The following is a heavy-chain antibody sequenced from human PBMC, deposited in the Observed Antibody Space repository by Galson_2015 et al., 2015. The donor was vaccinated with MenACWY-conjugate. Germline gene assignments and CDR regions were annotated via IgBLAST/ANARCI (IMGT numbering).Heavy chain of an antibody. D-gene: IGHD1-1*01. J-gene: IGHJ4*02. CDR3: TRDLGTIYDF. V-gene: IGHV3-48*01. Sequence: WVRQAPGKGLEWVSYINSGSTLISYADSVKGRFTISRDNAKNSLFLQMNALRAEDTAVYYCTRDLGTIYDFWGQGTLVSVSS. CDR2: INSGSTLI.